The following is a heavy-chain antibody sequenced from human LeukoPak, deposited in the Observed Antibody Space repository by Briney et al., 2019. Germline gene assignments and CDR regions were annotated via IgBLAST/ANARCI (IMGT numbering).Heavy chain of an antibody. D-gene: IGHD1-26*01. CDR3: ATSLRVVGQFDY. J-gene: IGHJ4*02. CDR1: GYTLTELS. CDR2: FDPEDGET. Sequence: ASVKVSCKGPGYTLTELSMHWVRQAPGKGLVWMGGFDPEDGETIYAQKFQGRVTMTEDTSTDTAYMELSSLRSEDTAVYYCATSLRVVGQFDYWGQGTLVTVSS. V-gene: IGHV1-24*01.